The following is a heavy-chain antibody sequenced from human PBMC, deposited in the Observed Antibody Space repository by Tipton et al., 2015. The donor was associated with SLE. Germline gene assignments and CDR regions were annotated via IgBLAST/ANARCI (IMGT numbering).Heavy chain of an antibody. V-gene: IGHV4-59*06. D-gene: IGHD5/OR15-5a*01. CDR3: AREVNIVDDSDAFDI. CDR2: IHYSGSA. J-gene: IGHJ3*02. CDR1: GGSISSYS. Sequence: TLSLTCTVSGGSISSYSWSWVRQLPGKGLEWISYIHYSGSAFYNPSLKSRVITSVDISKNQFSLKLNSVTAADTAVYYCAREVNIVDDSDAFDIWGQGTMVTVSP.